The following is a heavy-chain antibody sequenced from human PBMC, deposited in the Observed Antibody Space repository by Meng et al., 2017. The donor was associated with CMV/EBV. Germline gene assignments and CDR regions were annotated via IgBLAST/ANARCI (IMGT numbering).Heavy chain of an antibody. J-gene: IGHJ2*01. Sequence: TLSLTCTVSGGSISSGDYYWSWIRQPPGKGLEWIGYIYYSGSTYYNPSLKSRVTISVDTSKNQFSLKLSSVTAADTAVYYCARGVVVPAAIWYFDLWGRGTLVTVSS. CDR2: IYYSGST. CDR3: ARGVVVPAAIWYFDL. CDR1: GGSISSGDYY. V-gene: IGHV4-30-4*08. D-gene: IGHD2-2*01.